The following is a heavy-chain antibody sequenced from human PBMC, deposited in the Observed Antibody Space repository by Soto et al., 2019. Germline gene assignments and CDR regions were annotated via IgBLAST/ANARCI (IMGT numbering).Heavy chain of an antibody. CDR1: GYTFTGYY. D-gene: IGHD5-12*01. Sequence: ASVKVSCKASGYTFTGYYMHWARQAPGQGLEWMGWINPNSGGTNYAQKFQGRVTMTRDTSISTAYMELSRLRSDDTAVYYCARSIGGYDPYYYYGMDVWGQGTTVTVSS. J-gene: IGHJ6*02. V-gene: IGHV1-2*02. CDR2: INPNSGGT. CDR3: ARSIGGYDPYYYYGMDV.